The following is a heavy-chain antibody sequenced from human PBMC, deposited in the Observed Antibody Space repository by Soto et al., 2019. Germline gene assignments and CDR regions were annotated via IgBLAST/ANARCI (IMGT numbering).Heavy chain of an antibody. Sequence: GGSLRLSCAASGFTFSSYAMSWVRQAPGKGLEWVSAISGSGGSTYYADSVKGRFTISRDNSKNTLYLQMNSLRAEDTAVYYCATPQIPAAIPAVYYYYGMDVWGQGTTVTVSS. CDR3: ATPQIPAAIPAVYYYYGMDV. CDR2: ISGSGGST. D-gene: IGHD2-2*02. J-gene: IGHJ6*02. CDR1: GFTFSSYA. V-gene: IGHV3-23*01.